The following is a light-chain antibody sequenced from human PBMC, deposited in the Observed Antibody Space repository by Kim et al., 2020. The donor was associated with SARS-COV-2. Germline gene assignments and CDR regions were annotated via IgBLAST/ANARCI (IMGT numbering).Light chain of an antibody. V-gene: IGLV2-14*03. CDR1: SSDIGRFDF. Sequence: SITICCTGSSSDIGRFDFVSWYRHLPDTAPQLIIYDVSHRTSGVSDRLSGSKSGNTASLTISGLQAEDEAVYYCSSHTSSNSLAVLFGGGTQLTVL. CDR3: SSHTSSNSLAVL. CDR2: DVS. J-gene: IGLJ2*01.